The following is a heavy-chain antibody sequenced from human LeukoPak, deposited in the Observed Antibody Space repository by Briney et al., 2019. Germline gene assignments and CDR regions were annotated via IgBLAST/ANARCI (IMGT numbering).Heavy chain of an antibody. CDR1: GFTFTSYS. D-gene: IGHD6-19*01. V-gene: IGHV3-23*01. CDR2: ISGGGGST. Sequence: GGSLRLSCAASGFTFTSYSMNWVRQAPGKGLEWVSTISGGGGSTYYADSVKGRFTISRDNSKNTLYLQVNSLRAEDTAVYYCAKDRSGWYYFDYWGQGTLVTVSS. J-gene: IGHJ4*02. CDR3: AKDRSGWYYFDY.